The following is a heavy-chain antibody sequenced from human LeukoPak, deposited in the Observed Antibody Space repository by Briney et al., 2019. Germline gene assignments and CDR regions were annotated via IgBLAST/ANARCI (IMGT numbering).Heavy chain of an antibody. J-gene: IGHJ4*02. V-gene: IGHV1-69*04. D-gene: IGHD2-2*01. Sequence: SEKVSCKAPRSTLFNYAMNWVRHVSVQVLEWIGSIFPIFGITNYAHMFHARVTTTADKSTGTAYMELSSLRSEDTAVYFCSRWAPSCSSASCPFYFDFWGQGTLVTVSS. CDR1: RSTLFNYA. CDR2: IFPIFGIT. CDR3: SRWAPSCSSASCPFYFDF.